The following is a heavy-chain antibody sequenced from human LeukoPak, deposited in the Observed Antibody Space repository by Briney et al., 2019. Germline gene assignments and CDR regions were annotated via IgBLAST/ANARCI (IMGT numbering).Heavy chain of an antibody. D-gene: IGHD2-15*01. Sequence: ALVNASYKVSGYTLTESSMHWVRQAPGNGLEWMGGFDPEDGETIYAQKFQGRVTMTEDTSTDTAYMELSSLRSEDTAVYYCAPASTFDYWGQGTPVTVSS. CDR1: GYTLTESS. J-gene: IGHJ4*02. CDR3: APASTFDY. CDR2: FDPEDGET. V-gene: IGHV1-24*01.